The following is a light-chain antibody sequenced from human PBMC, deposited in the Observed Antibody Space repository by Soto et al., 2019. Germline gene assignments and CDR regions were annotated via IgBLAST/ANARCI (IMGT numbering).Light chain of an antibody. J-gene: IGKJ1*01. CDR2: KAS. V-gene: IGKV1-5*03. CDR1: QSISSW. Sequence: DIQMTQSPSTLSASVGDKVTITCRASQSISSWLAWYQQKPGKAPKLLIYKASTLESGVTSNFSGSGSGTEFTLSISSLQPEDFATYYCQQYNSYPWTFGKGTKVYVK. CDR3: QQYNSYPWT.